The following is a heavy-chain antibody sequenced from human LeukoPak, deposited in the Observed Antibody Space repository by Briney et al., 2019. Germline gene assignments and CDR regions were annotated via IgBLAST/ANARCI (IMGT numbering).Heavy chain of an antibody. J-gene: IGHJ5*02. Sequence: SETLSLTCTVSGGSISSYYWSWIRQPAGKGLEWIGRIYTSGSTNYNPSLKSRVTMSVDTSKNQFSLKLSSVTAADTAVYYCARAVGRAYCSSTSCYGDVRASWFDPWGQGTLVTVSS. CDR3: ARAVGRAYCSSTSCYGDVRASWFDP. CDR1: GGSISSYY. V-gene: IGHV4-4*07. CDR2: IYTSGST. D-gene: IGHD2-2*01.